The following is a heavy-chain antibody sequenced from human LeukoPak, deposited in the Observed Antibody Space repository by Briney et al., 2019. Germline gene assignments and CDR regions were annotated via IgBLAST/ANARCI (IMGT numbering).Heavy chain of an antibody. D-gene: IGHD3-10*01. V-gene: IGHV4-34*01. CDR2: INHSGST. CDR3: ARGPASGSNFAWFDP. Sequence: KPSETLSLTCAVYGGSLSHYYWSWIRQPPGKGLEWIGEINHSGSTNYNPSLKSRVTISVDMSKNQFSLELTSVTAADTAVYYCARGPASGSNFAWFDPWGQGTLVPVSS. J-gene: IGHJ5*02. CDR1: GGSLSHYY.